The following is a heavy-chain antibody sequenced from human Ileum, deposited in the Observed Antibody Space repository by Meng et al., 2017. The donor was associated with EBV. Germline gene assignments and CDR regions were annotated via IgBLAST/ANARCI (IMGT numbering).Heavy chain of an antibody. V-gene: IGHV4-4*02. CDR1: GGSVISNNW. CDR3: AKVSLTGTFYDH. J-gene: IGHJ4*02. D-gene: IGHD3-9*01. CDR2: IFHIGST. Sequence: VPLQEPGPRLVKPSGTLSLTCAVSGGSVISNNWWSWVRQPPGKGLEWIGEIFHIGSTNNSPSLKSRVTISVDNSKNQFSLSLTSVTAADTAIYYCAKVSLTGTFYDHWGQGILVTVSS.